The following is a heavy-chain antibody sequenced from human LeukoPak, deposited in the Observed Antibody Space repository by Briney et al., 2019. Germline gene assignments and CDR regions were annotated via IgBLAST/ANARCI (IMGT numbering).Heavy chain of an antibody. CDR1: GYTFTSYD. CDR3: ARVNRPGYSSSWYSPSYYYYGMDV. D-gene: IGHD6-13*01. CDR2: MNPNSGNT. Sequence: ATVKVSCKASGYTFTSYDINWVRQATGQGLEWMGWMNPNSGNTGYAQKFQGRVTMTRNTSISTAYMELSSLRSEDTAVYYCARVNRPGYSSSWYSPSYYYYGMDVWGQGTTVTVSS. V-gene: IGHV1-8*01. J-gene: IGHJ6*02.